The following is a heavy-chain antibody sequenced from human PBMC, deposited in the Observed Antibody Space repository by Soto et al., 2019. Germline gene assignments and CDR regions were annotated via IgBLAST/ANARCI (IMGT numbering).Heavy chain of an antibody. CDR3: AKDYPPTKYNWNYQPPYYFDY. Sequence: GGSLRLSCAASGFTFSSYAMSWVRQAPGKGLEWVSAISGSGGSTYYADSVKGRFTISRDNSKNTLYLQMNSLRAEDTAVYYCAKDYPPTKYNWNYQPPYYFDYWGQGTLVTVSS. D-gene: IGHD1-7*01. CDR2: ISGSGGST. CDR1: GFTFSSYA. J-gene: IGHJ4*02. V-gene: IGHV3-23*01.